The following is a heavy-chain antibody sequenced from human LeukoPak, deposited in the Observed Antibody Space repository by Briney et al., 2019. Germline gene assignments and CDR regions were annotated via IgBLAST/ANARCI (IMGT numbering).Heavy chain of an antibody. J-gene: IGHJ4*02. CDR2: INHSGST. V-gene: IGHV4-34*01. CDR3: AGGGTPASGLGY. CDR1: GGSFSGYY. Sequence: SETLSLTCAVYGGSFSGYYWSWIRQPPGKGLEWIGEINHSGSTNYNPSLKSRVTISVDTSKNQFSLKLSSVTAADTAVYYCAGGGTPASGLGYWGQGTLVTVSS. D-gene: IGHD3-10*01.